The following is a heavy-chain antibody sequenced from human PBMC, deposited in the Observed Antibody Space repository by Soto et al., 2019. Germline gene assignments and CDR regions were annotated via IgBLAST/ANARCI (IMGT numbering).Heavy chain of an antibody. CDR3: AGATAAPVMYYYCGMDV. CDR1: GGSISSGDYY. CDR2: IYYSGST. V-gene: IGHV4-30-4*01. Sequence: QVQLQESGPGLVKPSQTLSLTCTVSGGSISSGDYYWSWIRQPPGKGLEWIGYIYYSGSTYYNPSLHSRVIIAVDTSTYQFSQRLSSVTAADTAVYSCAGATAAPVMYYYCGMDVWGQGTTVTVSS. J-gene: IGHJ6*02. D-gene: IGHD6-13*01.